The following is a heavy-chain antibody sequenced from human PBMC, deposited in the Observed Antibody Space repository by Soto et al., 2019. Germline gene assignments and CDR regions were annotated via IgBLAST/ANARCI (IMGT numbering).Heavy chain of an antibody. J-gene: IGHJ6*02. CDR3: ARDSVSHDFTYYYYGMDV. CDR1: GGSISSYY. CDR2: IYYSGST. D-gene: IGHD3-3*01. V-gene: IGHV4-59*01. Sequence: QVQLQEPGPGLVKPSETLSLTCTVSGGSISSYYWSWIRQPPGKGLEWIGYIYYSGSTNYNPSLKSRVTISVDTSKNQFSLKLSSVTAADTAVYYCARDSVSHDFTYYYYGMDVWGQGTTVTVSS.